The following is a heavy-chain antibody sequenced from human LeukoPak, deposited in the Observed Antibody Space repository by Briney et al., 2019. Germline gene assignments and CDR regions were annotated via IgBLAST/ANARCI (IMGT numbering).Heavy chain of an antibody. D-gene: IGHD5-12*01. J-gene: IGHJ4*02. CDR2: INSNGSST. CDR1: GFTFSSSA. Sequence: GGSLRLSCAASGFTFSSSAMSWVRQVPGKGLVWVSRINSNGSSTNYADSVKGRFTISRDNAKNTLYLQMSSLRAEDTAVYYCAKGGATICDNWGQGTLVTVSS. V-gene: IGHV3-74*01. CDR3: AKGGATICDN.